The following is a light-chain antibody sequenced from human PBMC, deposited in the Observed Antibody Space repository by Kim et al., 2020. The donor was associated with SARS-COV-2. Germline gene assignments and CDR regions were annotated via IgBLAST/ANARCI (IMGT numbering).Light chain of an antibody. CDR2: GAS. CDR1: QSVSSN. CDR3: QQYNNWPRT. V-gene: IGKV3-15*01. Sequence: EIVMTQSPATLSVSPGERATLSCRASQSVSSNLAWYQQKPGQAPRLLIYGASTRATGIPARISSSGSGTEFTLTISSLQSEDSAVYYCQQYNNWPRTFGQGTKVDIK. J-gene: IGKJ1*01.